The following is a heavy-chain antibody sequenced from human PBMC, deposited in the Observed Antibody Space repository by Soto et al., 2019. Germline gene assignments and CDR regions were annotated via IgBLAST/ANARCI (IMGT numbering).Heavy chain of an antibody. CDR1: GFTVSSNY. Sequence: EVQLVETGGGLIQPGGSPRLSCAASGFTVSSNYMSWVRQAPGKGLEWVSVIYSGGSTYYADSVKGRFTISRDNSKNTLYPQMNSLRADDTAVYYCARSPPFLYYGMDVWGQGTTVTVSS. CDR3: ARSPPFLYYGMDV. J-gene: IGHJ6*02. CDR2: IYSGGST. V-gene: IGHV3-53*02.